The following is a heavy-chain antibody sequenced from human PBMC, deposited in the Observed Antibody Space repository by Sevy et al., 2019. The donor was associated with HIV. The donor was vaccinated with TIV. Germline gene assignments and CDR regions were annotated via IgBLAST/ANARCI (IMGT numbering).Heavy chain of an antibody. V-gene: IGHV3-48*02. J-gene: IGHJ4*02. CDR2: ISSSSSTI. D-gene: IGHD3-22*01. CDR3: ARDLYYYDSSGYINYFDY. Sequence: GGSLRLSCVASGFTFSSYSMNWVRQAPGKGLEWVSYISSSSSTIYYADSVKGRFTISRDNAKNSLYLQMNSLRDEDTAVYYCARDLYYYDSSGYINYFDYWGQGTLVTVSS. CDR1: GFTFSSYS.